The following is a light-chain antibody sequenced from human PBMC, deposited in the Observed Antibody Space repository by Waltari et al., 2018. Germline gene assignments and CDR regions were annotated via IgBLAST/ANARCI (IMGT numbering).Light chain of an antibody. Sequence: DIQMTQSPSTLSVSVRVRVTTTCRASQSVNNFLAWYQQKPGKAPNLLIYRASSLESGVPSRFSGSGSGTEFTLSISSLHPDDFATYYCQEYNSYSRTFGQGTKVQIK. CDR2: RAS. CDR3: QEYNSYSRT. CDR1: QSVNNF. J-gene: IGKJ1*01. V-gene: IGKV1-5*03.